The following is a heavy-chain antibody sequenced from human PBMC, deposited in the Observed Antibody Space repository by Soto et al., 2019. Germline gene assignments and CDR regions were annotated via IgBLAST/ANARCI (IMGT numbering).Heavy chain of an antibody. Sequence: GGSLRLSCAASGFIFDTHWMSWVRQAPGKGLEYVANIRQDGDEKYYVDSVKGRFTISRDNAKSSLYLQMDNLRAEDTAMYYCARDNRGYSRGDYWGQGTLVTVSS. CDR2: IRQDGDEK. V-gene: IGHV3-7*03. D-gene: IGHD5-18*01. CDR3: ARDNRGYSRGDY. CDR1: GFIFDTHW. J-gene: IGHJ4*01.